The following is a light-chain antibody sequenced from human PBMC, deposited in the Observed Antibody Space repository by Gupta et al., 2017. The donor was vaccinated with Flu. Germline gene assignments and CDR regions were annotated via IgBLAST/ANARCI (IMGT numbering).Light chain of an antibody. Sequence: QSVLTQPPSVSGAPGQWVTISCTGSSSNIGAGSHVHWYQQLPGTAPRLLIYGNNNRPSGVPDRFSGSKSGTSASLAITGLQAEDESVYYCQSYDSSLTGSVFGGGTKLTVL. J-gene: IGLJ2*01. CDR1: SSNIGAGSH. CDR2: GNN. V-gene: IGLV1-40*01. CDR3: QSYDSSLTGSV.